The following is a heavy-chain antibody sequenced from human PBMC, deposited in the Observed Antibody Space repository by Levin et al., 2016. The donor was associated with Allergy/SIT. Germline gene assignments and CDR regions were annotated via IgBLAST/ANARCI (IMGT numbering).Heavy chain of an antibody. V-gene: IGHV3-33*05. CDR1: GFNFDSYG. CDR2: ISYDGSEK. J-gene: IGHJ3*01. D-gene: IGHD4-23*01. CDR3: ARDRAGGYPVPEAFDF. Sequence: GGSLRLSCAASGFNFDSYGMHWVRQAPGKGLEWVASISYDGSEKDSADSVRGRFTISRDNSRNTVSLEMHTLGREDTAVYYCARDRAGGYPVPEAFDFWGQGTLVTVSS.